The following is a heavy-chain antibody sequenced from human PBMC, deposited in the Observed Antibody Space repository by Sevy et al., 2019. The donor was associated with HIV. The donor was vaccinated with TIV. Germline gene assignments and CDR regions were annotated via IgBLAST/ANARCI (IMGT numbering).Heavy chain of an antibody. CDR3: ARVGFGGGYSGYDSSCFDY. J-gene: IGHJ4*02. CDR1: GGSISSGGYY. CDR2: IYYSGST. Sequence: SETLSLTCTVSGGSISSGGYYWSWIRQHPGKGLEWIGYIYYSGSTYYNPSLKSRVTISVDTSKNQFSLKLSSVTAADTAVYYCARVGFGGGYSGYDSSCFDYWGQGTLVTVSS. D-gene: IGHD5-12*01. V-gene: IGHV4-31*03.